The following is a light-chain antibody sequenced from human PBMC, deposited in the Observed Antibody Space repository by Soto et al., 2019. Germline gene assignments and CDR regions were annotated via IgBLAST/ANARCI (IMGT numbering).Light chain of an antibody. CDR1: SSDIGAYNY. CDR2: DVS. J-gene: IGLJ2*01. CDR3: SSYTGSSTLVV. V-gene: IGLV2-14*03. Sequence: QSALTQPASVSGSPGQSITISCTETSSDIGAYNYVSWYQQHPGKVPKLLIYDVSSRPSGISNRFSGSKSGDTASLTISGLQAEDEAHYYCSSYTGSSTLVVFGGGTKVTVL.